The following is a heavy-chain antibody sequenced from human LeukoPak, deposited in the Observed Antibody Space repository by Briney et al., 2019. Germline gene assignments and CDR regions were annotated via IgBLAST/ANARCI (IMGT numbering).Heavy chain of an antibody. CDR2: IYYSGST. CDR3: ARGVTGTTLYYYYYMDV. D-gene: IGHD1-7*01. Sequence: SETLSLTCTVSGGSISSYYWSWIRQPPRKGLEWIGYIYYSGSTNYNPSLKSRVTISVDTSKNQFSLKLSSVTAADTAVYYCARGVTGTTLYYYYYMDVWGKGTTVTVSS. CDR1: GGSISSYY. J-gene: IGHJ6*03. V-gene: IGHV4-59*01.